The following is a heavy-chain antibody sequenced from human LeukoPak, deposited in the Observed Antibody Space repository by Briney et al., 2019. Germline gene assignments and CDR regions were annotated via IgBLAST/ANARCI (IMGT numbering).Heavy chain of an antibody. Sequence: GGCLRLSCAAAGFSFSSYAMSWVRHAPGGGLGWASAFSGSGGSTYYADSVKGRFTISRDNSKNTLYLKMNSLRAEDTAVYYCAKGWQRSRYQLLQGYYFDYWGQGTLVTVSS. CDR1: GFSFSSYA. V-gene: IGHV3-23*01. J-gene: IGHJ4*02. CDR2: FSGSGGST. CDR3: AKGWQRSRYQLLQGYYFDY. D-gene: IGHD2-2*01.